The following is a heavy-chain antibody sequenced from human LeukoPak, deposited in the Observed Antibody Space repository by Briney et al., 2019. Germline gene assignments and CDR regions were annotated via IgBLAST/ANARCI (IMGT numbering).Heavy chain of an antibody. D-gene: IGHD5-18*01. CDR2: IYYSGST. Sequence: PSETLSLTCTVSGGSISSGGYYWSWIRQHPGRGLEWIGYIYYSGSTYYNPSLKSRVTISVDTSKNQFSLKLSSVTAADTAVYYCARDGSQLWPWAFDIWGQGTMVTVSS. CDR3: ARDGSQLWPWAFDI. J-gene: IGHJ3*02. CDR1: GGSISSGGYY. V-gene: IGHV4-31*03.